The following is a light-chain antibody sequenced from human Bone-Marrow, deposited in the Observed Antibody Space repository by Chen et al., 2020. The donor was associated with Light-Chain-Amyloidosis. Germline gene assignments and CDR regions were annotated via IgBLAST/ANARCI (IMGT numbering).Light chain of an antibody. CDR2: GSS. J-gene: IGKJ4*01. Sequence: EIVLTQSPGTLSLSPGEGANLSCRASQTISSHYLTWYQQKFGQAPRLLIYGSSSRATGIPDRFTGSGSGTDFTLTIKRLEPEDFEMYYCQQYGSSPLTFGGGTKVEIK. CDR3: QQYGSSPLT. V-gene: IGKV3-20*01. CDR1: QTISSHY.